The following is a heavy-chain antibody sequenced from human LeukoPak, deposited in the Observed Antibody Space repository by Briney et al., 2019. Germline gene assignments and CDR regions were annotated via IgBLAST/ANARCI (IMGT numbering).Heavy chain of an antibody. CDR3: ARESRTYYDSSGYCL. D-gene: IGHD3-22*01. J-gene: IGHJ4*02. CDR1: GYTFTGYY. Sequence: ASVKVSCKASGYTFTGYYMHWVRQAPGQGLEWMGWINPNSGGTNYAQKFQGWVTMTRDTSISTAYMELSRLRSDDTAVYYCARESRTYYDSSGYCLWGQGTLVTVSS. CDR2: INPNSGGT. V-gene: IGHV1-2*04.